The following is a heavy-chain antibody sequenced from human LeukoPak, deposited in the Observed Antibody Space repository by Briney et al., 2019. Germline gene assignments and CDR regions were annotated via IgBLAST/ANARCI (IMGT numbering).Heavy chain of an antibody. D-gene: IGHD4-23*01. CDR3: ATGGTDAFDI. Sequence: GGSLRLSCAASGFTFSSYAMHWVRQAPGKGLEWVAVISYDGSNKYYADSVKGRFTISRDNSKNTLYLQMNSLGAEDTAVYYCATGGTDAFDIWGQGTMVTVSS. CDR2: ISYDGSNK. J-gene: IGHJ3*02. CDR1: GFTFSSYA. V-gene: IGHV3-30-3*01.